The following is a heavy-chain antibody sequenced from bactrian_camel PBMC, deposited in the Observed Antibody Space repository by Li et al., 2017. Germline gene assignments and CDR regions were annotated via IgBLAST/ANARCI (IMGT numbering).Heavy chain of an antibody. Sequence: HVQLVESGGGSVKSGETLRLSCTASGFSFSNYYMKWVRQAPGKGLEWVSSIGTTGSTTYYADSVKGRFTISHDYAKNTAYLQMNSLKPEDTAIYYCAASPGGIRRRCVESPDFAYWGQGTQVTVS. D-gene: IGHD1*01. CDR2: IGTTGSTT. CDR3: AASPGGIRRRCVESPDFAY. V-gene: IGHV3S1*01. J-gene: IGHJ6*01. CDR1: GFSFSNYY.